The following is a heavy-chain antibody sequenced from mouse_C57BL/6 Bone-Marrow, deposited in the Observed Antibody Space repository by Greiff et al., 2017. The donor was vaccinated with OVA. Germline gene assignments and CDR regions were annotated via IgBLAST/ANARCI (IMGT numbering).Heavy chain of an antibody. CDR1: GFTFSDYY. D-gene: IGHD2-4*01. J-gene: IGHJ2*01. CDR3: ARGLYYDYDGYFDY. Sequence: EVQLVESEGGLVQPGSSMKLSCTASGFTFSDYYMAWVRQVPEKGLEWVANINYDGSSTYYLDSLKSRFIISRDNAKNNLYLQMSSLKSEDTATYYCARGLYYDYDGYFDYWGQGTTLTVSS. CDR2: INYDGSST. V-gene: IGHV5-16*01.